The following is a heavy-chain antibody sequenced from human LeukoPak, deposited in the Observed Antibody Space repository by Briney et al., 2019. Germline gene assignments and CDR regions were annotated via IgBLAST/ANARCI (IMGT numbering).Heavy chain of an antibody. CDR3: ARNRDGYSPYDY. V-gene: IGHV4-39*07. CDR1: GGSISSSTYY. J-gene: IGHJ4*02. Sequence: SETLSLTCTVSGGSISSSTYYWGWIRQPPGKGLEWIGSVYYSGSTYYNPSLKSRVTLSVDTSKNQFSLKLSSVTAADTAVYYCARNRDGYSPYDYWGQGTLVTVSS. CDR2: VYYSGST. D-gene: IGHD5-24*01.